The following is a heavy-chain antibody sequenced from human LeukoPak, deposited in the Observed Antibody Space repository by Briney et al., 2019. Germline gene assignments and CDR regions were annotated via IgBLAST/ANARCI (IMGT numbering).Heavy chain of an antibody. CDR2: IYSSGST. V-gene: IGHV4-4*07. J-gene: IGHJ4*02. CDR3: ARVGVVESSGYHDYYFDF. D-gene: IGHD3-22*01. CDR1: GGTMTNYY. Sequence: PSETLSLTCTVSGGTMTNYYWSWIRQPAGKELEWIGRIYSSGSTNYNPSLQSRVTMSVDTSKNQFSLNLTSVTVADMAVYFCARVGVVESSGYHDYYFDFWGQGSLVTVSS.